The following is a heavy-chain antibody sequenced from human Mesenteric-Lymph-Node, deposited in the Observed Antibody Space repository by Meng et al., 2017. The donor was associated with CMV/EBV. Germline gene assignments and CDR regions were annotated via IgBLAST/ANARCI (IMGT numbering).Heavy chain of an antibody. CDR2: IRSKVYDGTT. D-gene: IGHD2-2*01. CDR3: TRLGVGYQLHRYYFDY. V-gene: IGHV3-49*04. CDR1: GFSFGDYT. Sequence: GESLKISCTASGFSFGDYTMSWVRQAPGKGLEWVGSIRSKVYDGTTQYAASVKGRFTISRDDSKSIAYLQMNSLKNEDTAVYYCTRLGVGYQLHRYYFDYWGQGTLVTVSS. J-gene: IGHJ4*02.